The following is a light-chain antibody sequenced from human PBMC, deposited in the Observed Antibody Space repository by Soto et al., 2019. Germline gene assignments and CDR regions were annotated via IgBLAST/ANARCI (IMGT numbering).Light chain of an antibody. J-gene: IGKJ2*01. CDR3: QQYDTSPPAMYT. V-gene: IGKV3-20*01. Sequence: EIVLTQSPGTLSLSPGERATLSCRASQSVSSSLAWYQQQPGQAPRLFIYGASNRATGIPDRFSGSGSGTDFTLTLSRLEPEDFAVYYWQQYDTSPPAMYTFGQGTKLEIK. CDR1: QSVSSS. CDR2: GAS.